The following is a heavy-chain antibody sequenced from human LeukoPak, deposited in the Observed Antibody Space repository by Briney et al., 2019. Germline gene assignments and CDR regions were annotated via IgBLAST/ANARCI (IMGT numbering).Heavy chain of an antibody. V-gene: IGHV1-2*02. CDR1: GYTFTGYY. J-gene: IGHJ6*03. CDR3: ARDEWLYCSSTSCHYYYYMDV. CDR2: INPNSGGT. Sequence: ASVKVSXKASGYTFTGYYMHWVRQAPGQGLEWMGWINPNSGGTNYAQKFQGRVTMTRDTSISTAYMELSRLRSDDTAVYYCARDEWLYCSSTSCHYYYYMDVWGKGTTVTVSS. D-gene: IGHD2-2*01.